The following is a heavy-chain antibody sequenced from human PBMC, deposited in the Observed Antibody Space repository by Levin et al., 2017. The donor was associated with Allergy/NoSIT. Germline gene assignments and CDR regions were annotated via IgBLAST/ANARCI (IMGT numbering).Heavy chain of an antibody. J-gene: IGHJ4*02. CDR2: IYYSGST. D-gene: IGHD5-18*01. CDR3: AGGFVTAMATN. Sequence: SQTLSLTCTVSGGSISSYYWSWIRQPPGKGLEWIGYIYYSGSTNYNPSLKSRVTISVDTSKNQFSLKLSSVTAADTAVYYCAGGFVTAMATNWGQGTLVTVSS. V-gene: IGHV4-59*01. CDR1: GGSISSYY.